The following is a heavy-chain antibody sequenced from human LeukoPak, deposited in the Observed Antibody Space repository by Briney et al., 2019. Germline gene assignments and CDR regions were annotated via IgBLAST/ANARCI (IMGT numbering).Heavy chain of an antibody. CDR2: ISSSGSTI. J-gene: IGHJ4*02. CDR3: ARSIKGRWLQMGYFDY. CDR1: GGSISVTNYY. D-gene: IGHD5-12*01. V-gene: IGHV3-11*01. Sequence: LSLTCTVSGGSISVTNYYWSWIRQAPGKGLEWVSYISSSGSTIYYADSVKGRFTISRDNAKNSLYLQMNSLRAEDTAVYYCARSIKGRWLQMGYFDYWGQGTLVTVSS.